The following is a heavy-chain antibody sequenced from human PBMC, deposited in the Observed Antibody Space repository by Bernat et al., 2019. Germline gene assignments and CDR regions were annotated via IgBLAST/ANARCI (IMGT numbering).Heavy chain of an antibody. CDR2: AGNKHFSYTT. D-gene: IGHD3-16*01. J-gene: IGHJ6*03. CDR1: GFTFSDKY. CDR3: GRDQRFAVATFGWYYHMDV. Sequence: EVQLVESGGGLVQPGGSLRLSCAASGFTFSDKYIDWVRQAPGKGLEWVGRAGNKHFSYTTEYAASVKGRFIISRDDSKNSVYLQMNNLKIEDTAVYYCGRDQRFAVATFGWYYHMDVWGKGTTVTVSS. V-gene: IGHV3-72*01.